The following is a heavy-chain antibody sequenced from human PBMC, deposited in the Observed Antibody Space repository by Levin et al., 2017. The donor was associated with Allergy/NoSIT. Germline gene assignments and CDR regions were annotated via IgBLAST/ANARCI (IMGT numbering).Heavy chain of an antibody. D-gene: IGHD3-16*02. J-gene: IGHJ4*02. CDR1: GFTFSSYA. V-gene: IGHV3-30-3*01. Sequence: GGSLRLSCAASGFTFSSYAMHWVRQAPGKGLEWVAVISYDGSNKYYADSVKGRFTISRDNSKNTLYLQMNSLRAEDTAVYYCARDHHVWGSYRGVFDYWGQGTLVTVSS. CDR2: ISYDGSNK. CDR3: ARDHHVWGSYRGVFDY.